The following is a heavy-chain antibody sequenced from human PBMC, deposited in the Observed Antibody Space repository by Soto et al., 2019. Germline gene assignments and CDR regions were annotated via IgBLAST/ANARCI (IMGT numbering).Heavy chain of an antibody. CDR3: ARYDSSGYYWPYYYYGMDV. CDR2: ISSSSSYI. D-gene: IGHD3-22*01. CDR1: GFTFSTYS. V-gene: IGHV3-21*01. J-gene: IGHJ6*02. Sequence: GGSLRLSCAASGFTFSTYSMNWVRQAPGKGLEWVSSISSSSSYIYYADSVKGRFTISRDNAKNSLYLQMNSLRAEDTAVYYCARYDSSGYYWPYYYYGMDVWGQGTTVNVS.